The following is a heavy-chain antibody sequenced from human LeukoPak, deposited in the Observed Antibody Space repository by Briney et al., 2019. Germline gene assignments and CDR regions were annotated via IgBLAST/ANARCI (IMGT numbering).Heavy chain of an antibody. V-gene: IGHV3-23*01. CDR2: ISGSGGST. J-gene: IGHJ4*02. CDR1: GFTFSSYA. CDR3: ARAKYYDSSGLDY. Sequence: GGSLRLSCAASGFTFSSYAMSWVRQAPGKGLEWVSAISGSGGSTYYADSVKGRFTISRDNSKNTLYLQMNSLRAEDTAVYYCARAKYYDSSGLDYWGQGTLVTVSS. D-gene: IGHD3-22*01.